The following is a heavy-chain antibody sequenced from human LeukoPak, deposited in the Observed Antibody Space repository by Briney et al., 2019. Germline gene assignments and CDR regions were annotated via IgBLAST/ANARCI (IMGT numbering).Heavy chain of an antibody. CDR3: ARVYSSSWDIDY. V-gene: IGHV1-2*02. J-gene: IGHJ4*02. Sequence: GASVKVSCKASGYTFTGYYMHWVRQAPGQGLEWMEWISPNSGGTNYAQKFQGRVTMTRDTSISTAYMELSRLRSDDTAVYYCARVYSSSWDIDYWGQGTLVTVSS. CDR2: ISPNSGGT. CDR1: GYTFTGYY. D-gene: IGHD6-13*01.